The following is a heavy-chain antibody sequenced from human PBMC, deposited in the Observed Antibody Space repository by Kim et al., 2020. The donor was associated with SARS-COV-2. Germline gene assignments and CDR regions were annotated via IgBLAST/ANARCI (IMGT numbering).Heavy chain of an antibody. CDR3: STVGYYDSIGHNQDGY. V-gene: IGHV3-15*01. Sequence: GGSLRLSCAASGFTFSNAWMNWVRQAPGKGLEWVGRIKSESDGATTEDPAPVKGRFTISRDDSKNTVYLQMDSPKTEDTAVYYCSTVGYYDSIGHNQDGYRREGTLVTVSS. J-gene: IGHJ4*02. CDR2: IKSESDGATT. D-gene: IGHD3-22*01. CDR1: GFTFSNAW.